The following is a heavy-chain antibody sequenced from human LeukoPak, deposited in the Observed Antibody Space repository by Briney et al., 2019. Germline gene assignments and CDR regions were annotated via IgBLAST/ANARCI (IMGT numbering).Heavy chain of an antibody. CDR2: IKQDGSEK. V-gene: IGHV3-7*01. J-gene: IGHJ1*01. Sequence: GGSLRLSCAASGFTFSSYWMSWVRQAPGKGLEWVANIKQDGSEKYYVDSVKGRFTISRDNAKNSLYLQMNSLRAEDTAVYYCAREVYCSSTSCYTGYFQHWGQGTLVTVSS. CDR1: GFTFSSYW. D-gene: IGHD2-2*02. CDR3: AREVYCSSTSCYTGYFQH.